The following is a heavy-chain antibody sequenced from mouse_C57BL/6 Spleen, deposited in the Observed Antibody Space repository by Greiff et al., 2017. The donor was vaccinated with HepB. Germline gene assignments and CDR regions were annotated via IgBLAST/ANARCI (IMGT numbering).Heavy chain of an antibody. CDR2: ISYDGSN. D-gene: IGHD2-5*01. J-gene: IGHJ1*03. Sequence: EVKLVESGPGLVKPSQSLSLTCSVTGYSITSGYYWNWIRQFPGNKLEWMGYISYDGSNNYNPSLKNRISITRDTSKNQFFLKLNSVTTEDTATYYCARREYYSNYDWYFDVWGTGTTVTVSS. V-gene: IGHV3-6*01. CDR3: ARREYYSNYDWYFDV. CDR1: GYSITSGYY.